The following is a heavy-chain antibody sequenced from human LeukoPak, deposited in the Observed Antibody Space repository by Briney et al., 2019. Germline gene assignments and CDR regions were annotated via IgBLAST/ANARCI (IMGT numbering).Heavy chain of an antibody. CDR2: LSGSGQSP. Sequence: PGGSLRLSCAASGFGFHTYAMTWVRQAPGKGLEWVSSLSGSGQSPNYANSVLGRFSISRDNAQQRLFLQMNNLRVDDTGTYYCAKVIDYGALDACDIWGQGTVVTVSS. V-gene: IGHV3-23*01. CDR3: AKVIDYGALDACDI. D-gene: IGHD4-17*01. CDR1: GFGFHTYA. J-gene: IGHJ3*02.